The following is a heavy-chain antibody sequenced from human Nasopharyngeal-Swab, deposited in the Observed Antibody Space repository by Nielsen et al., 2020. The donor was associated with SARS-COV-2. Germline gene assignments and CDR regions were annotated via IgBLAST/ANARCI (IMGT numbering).Heavy chain of an antibody. J-gene: IGHJ4*02. D-gene: IGHD3-9*01. CDR2: INTNTGNP. Sequence: WVRQAPGQGLEWMGWINTNTGNPTYAQGFTGRFVFSLDTSVSTAYLQISSLKAEDTAVYYRARGHDTSDYWGQGTLVTVSS. V-gene: IGHV7-4-1*02. CDR3: ARGHDTSDY.